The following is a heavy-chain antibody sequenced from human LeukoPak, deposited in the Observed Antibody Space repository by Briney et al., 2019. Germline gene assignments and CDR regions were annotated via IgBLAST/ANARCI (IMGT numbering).Heavy chain of an antibody. CDR1: GFTFSNYW. V-gene: IGHV3-7*01. Sequence: GGSLRLSCAASGFTFSNYWMTWVRQAPGKGLEWVANIKQDGSDKYYVDSVKGRFTISRDNAKNPLYLQMNSLRAGDTAVYYCARDSPERGYSYGPLDNYFDYWGQGTLVTVSS. J-gene: IGHJ4*02. CDR2: IKQDGSDK. D-gene: IGHD5-18*01. CDR3: ARDSPERGYSYGPLDNYFDY.